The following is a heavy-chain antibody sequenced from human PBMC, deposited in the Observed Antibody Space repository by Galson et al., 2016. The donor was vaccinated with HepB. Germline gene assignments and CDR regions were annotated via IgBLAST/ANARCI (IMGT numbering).Heavy chain of an antibody. CDR1: GFTFSDYA. D-gene: IGHD1-26*01. Sequence: SLRLSCAASGFTFSDYAMHWVRQAPGKGLEWVAVVASDGSFQYYGDSVKGRFTISRDKSKNTRSLQMNSLRTEDTALYYCARESLPRGAGGLDYWGQGALVTVSS. V-gene: IGHV3-30*04. CDR2: VASDGSFQ. CDR3: ARESLPRGAGGLDY. J-gene: IGHJ4*02.